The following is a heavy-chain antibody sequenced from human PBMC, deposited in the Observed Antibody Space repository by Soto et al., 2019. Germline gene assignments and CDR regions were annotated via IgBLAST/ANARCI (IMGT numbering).Heavy chain of an antibody. J-gene: IGHJ4*02. CDR3: AKGPGGSGSLTPRVDF. V-gene: IGHV3-23*01. CDR2: ISGGGDTT. D-gene: IGHD3-10*01. Sequence: EVQLLESGGGLVQPGGSLRLSCAASGFTFNNYAMTWVRQAPGKGLEWVSAISGGGDTTSYADSVKGRFTVSRDGSKNTLYLQMGRPRAEDTALYYCAKGPGGSGSLTPRVDFWGQGTLVTVSS. CDR1: GFTFNNYA.